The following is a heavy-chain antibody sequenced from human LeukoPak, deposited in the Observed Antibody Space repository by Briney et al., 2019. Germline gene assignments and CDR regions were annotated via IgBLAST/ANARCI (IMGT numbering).Heavy chain of an antibody. CDR2: ISGNGGST. Sequence: GESLRLSCAASGFTFSSYDRHWVRQAPGKGLEYVSDISGNGGSTYYANSVKGRFTISRDNSKNTLYLQMGSLRAEDMAVYYCARVRARDGFDIWGQGTMVTVSS. CDR3: ARVRARDGFDI. J-gene: IGHJ3*02. CDR1: GFTFSSYD. V-gene: IGHV3-64*01. D-gene: IGHD3-10*01.